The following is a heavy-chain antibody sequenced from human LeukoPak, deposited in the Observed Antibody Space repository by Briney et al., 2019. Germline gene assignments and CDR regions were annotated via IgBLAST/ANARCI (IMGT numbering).Heavy chain of an antibody. D-gene: IGHD2-15*01. Sequence: PSQTLSLTCTVSGGSISSGGYYWSWIRQHPGTGLEWIGYIYYSGSTYYNPSLKSRVTISVDTSKNQFSLKLSSVTAADTAVYYCARGVDYCSGGSRYKFPFDYWGQGTLVTVSS. V-gene: IGHV4-31*03. CDR2: IYYSGST. CDR3: ARGVDYCSGGSRYKFPFDY. CDR1: GGSISSGGYY. J-gene: IGHJ4*02.